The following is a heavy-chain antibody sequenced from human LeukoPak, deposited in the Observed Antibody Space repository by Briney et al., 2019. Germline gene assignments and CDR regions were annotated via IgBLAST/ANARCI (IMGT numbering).Heavy chain of an antibody. D-gene: IGHD3-10*01. Sequence: PGRSLRLSCAASGFSFKNYPIHWVRQAPGKGLEWVAVISSDGGYKYYADSVKGRFTISRDNSEHTLELQMNSLRAEDTAVYYCARAFPGDSGSYSGDYWGQGTLVTVSS. CDR1: GFSFKNYP. V-gene: IGHV3-30*04. CDR2: ISSDGGYK. CDR3: ARAFPGDSGSYSGDY. J-gene: IGHJ4*02.